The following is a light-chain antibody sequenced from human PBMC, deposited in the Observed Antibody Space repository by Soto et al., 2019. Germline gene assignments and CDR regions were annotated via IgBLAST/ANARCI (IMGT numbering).Light chain of an antibody. J-gene: IGLJ2*01. Sequence: QSVLTQPPSASGSPGQSVTISCTGTSSDVGGYNYVSWYQQHPGKAPKLIIYDVSQRPSGVPDRFSGSKSGNTASLTVSGLQAEDEADYYCSSYAGNNNLVFGGGTKVTVL. CDR3: SSYAGNNNLV. V-gene: IGLV2-8*01. CDR2: DVS. CDR1: SSDVGGYNY.